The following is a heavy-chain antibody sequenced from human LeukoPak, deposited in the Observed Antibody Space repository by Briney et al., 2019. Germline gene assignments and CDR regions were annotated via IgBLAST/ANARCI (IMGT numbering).Heavy chain of an antibody. CDR1: AFTFSSYS. CDR3: ARGFYDYVWGELDY. V-gene: IGHV3-21*01. Sequence: GGSLRLSCAASAFTFSSYSMNWVRQAPGKGLEWVSFISTSSSYIYYADSVKGRFTISRDNAKNSLYLQMNSLRAEDTATYYCARGFYDYVWGELDYWGQGTLVTVSS. J-gene: IGHJ4*02. D-gene: IGHD3-16*01. CDR2: ISTSSSYI.